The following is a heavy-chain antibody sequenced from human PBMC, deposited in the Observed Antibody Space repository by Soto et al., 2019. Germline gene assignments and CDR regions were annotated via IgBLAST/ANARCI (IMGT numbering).Heavy chain of an antibody. CDR3: AREGGYSYGLDY. D-gene: IGHD5-18*01. CDR2: MNPNSGNT. V-gene: IGHV1-8*02. CDR1: GYTFTSYA. J-gene: IGHJ4*02. Sequence: QVELVQSGAEVKKPGASVKVSCKASGYTFTSYAINWVRQANGQGLEWMGWMNPNSGNTGYAQKFQGRVTMSRNTSISTAYMELSSLRSEDTAVYYCAREGGYSYGLDYWGQGTLVTVS.